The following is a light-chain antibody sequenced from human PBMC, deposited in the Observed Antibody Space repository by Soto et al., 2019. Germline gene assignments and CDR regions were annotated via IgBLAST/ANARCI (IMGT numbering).Light chain of an antibody. CDR3: QSYDSSLSGYV. CDR2: GNN. J-gene: IGLJ1*01. V-gene: IGLV1-40*01. CDR1: SANIGAAYN. Sequence: QSVLTQPPSVSGAPGQRVTISCTGSSANIGAAYNVDWYQQLPGTAPKLLIYGNNNRPSGVPARFSGSKSGINAALAIAGRQAEDEGDYYCQSYDSSLSGYVFGTGTKVTVL.